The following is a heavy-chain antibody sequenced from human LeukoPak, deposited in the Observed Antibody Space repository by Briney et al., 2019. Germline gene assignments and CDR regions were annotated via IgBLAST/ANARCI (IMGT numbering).Heavy chain of an antibody. CDR2: IFGSVGGT. Sequence: GGCLRLSCAASGFTFSSYAMSWVRQAPGKGLEWVSVIFGSVGGTYYVDSVKGRFTISRDNSKNTLSLQMNSLRAEDTAVYYCAKGDSGYYYDSSGYLNWFDPWGQGTLVTVS. V-gene: IGHV3-23*01. D-gene: IGHD3-22*01. CDR1: GFTFSSYA. CDR3: AKGDSGYYYDSSGYLNWFDP. J-gene: IGHJ5*02.